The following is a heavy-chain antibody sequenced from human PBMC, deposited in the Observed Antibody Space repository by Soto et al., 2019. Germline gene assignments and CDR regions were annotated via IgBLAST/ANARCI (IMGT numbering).Heavy chain of an antibody. CDR1: GGSFSGYY. D-gene: IGHD3-9*01. CDR2: INHSGST. CDR3: ASLHDEYYDIQIPFDY. Sequence: QVQLQQWGAGLLKPSETLSLTCAVYGGSFSGYYWSWIRQPPGKGLEWIGEINHSGSTNYNPSLKSRFTISVDTSKNQFSLKLSSVTAADTAVYYCASLHDEYYDIQIPFDYWGQGTLVTVSS. V-gene: IGHV4-34*01. J-gene: IGHJ4*02.